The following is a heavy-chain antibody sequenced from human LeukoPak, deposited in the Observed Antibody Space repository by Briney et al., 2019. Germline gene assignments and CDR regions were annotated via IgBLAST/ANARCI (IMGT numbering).Heavy chain of an antibody. D-gene: IGHD3-10*01. J-gene: IGHJ4*02. Sequence: PSETLSLTCTVSGGSISSYYWSWIRQPAGKGLEWIGRIYTSGSTNYNPSLKSRATISVDTSKNQFSLKLSSVTAADTAVYYCAREDSGSYLFYFDYWGQGTLVTVSS. CDR2: IYTSGST. CDR1: GGSISSYY. V-gene: IGHV4-4*07. CDR3: AREDSGSYLFYFDY.